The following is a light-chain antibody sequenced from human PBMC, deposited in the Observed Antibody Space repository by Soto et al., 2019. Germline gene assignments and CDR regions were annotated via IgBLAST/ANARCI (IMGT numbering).Light chain of an antibody. J-gene: IGKJ4*01. CDR1: QGISSA. CDR2: DAS. CDR3: QQFDSYPLT. V-gene: IGKV1-13*02. Sequence: AIQLTQSPSSLSASVGYRVTITCRASQGISSALAWYQQKPGKAPKLLIYDASSLESGDPSRFSGSGSGTDFTLTISILQPEEFATYYCQQFDSYPLTFGRGNKGEIK.